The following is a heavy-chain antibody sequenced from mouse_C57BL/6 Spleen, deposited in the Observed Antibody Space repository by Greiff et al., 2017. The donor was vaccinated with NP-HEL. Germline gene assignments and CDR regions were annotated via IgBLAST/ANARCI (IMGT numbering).Heavy chain of an antibody. D-gene: IGHD2-10*01. V-gene: IGHV1-15*01. CDR1: GYTFTDYE. CDR3: TRSYYGNSRFAY. Sequence: QVQLQQSGAELVRPGASVTLSCKAPGYTFTDYEMHWVKQTPVHGLEWIGAIDPETGGTAYNQKFKGKAILTADKSSSTAYMELRSLTSEDSAVYYCTRSYYGNSRFAYWGQGTLVTVSA. J-gene: IGHJ3*01. CDR2: IDPETGGT.